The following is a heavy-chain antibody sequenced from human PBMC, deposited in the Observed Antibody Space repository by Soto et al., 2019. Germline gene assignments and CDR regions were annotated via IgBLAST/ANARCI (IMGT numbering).Heavy chain of an antibody. J-gene: IGHJ6*02. CDR1: GGSISSGGYY. CDR3: ARDRYYDSSGGEYYYYGMDV. D-gene: IGHD3-22*01. Sequence: SETLSLTCTVSGGSISSGGYYWSWIRQHPGKGLEWIGYIYYSGSTYYNPSLKSRVTISVDTSKNQFSLKLSSVTAADTAVYYCARDRYYDSSGGEYYYYGMDVWGQGTTVTVSS. CDR2: IYYSGST. V-gene: IGHV4-31*03.